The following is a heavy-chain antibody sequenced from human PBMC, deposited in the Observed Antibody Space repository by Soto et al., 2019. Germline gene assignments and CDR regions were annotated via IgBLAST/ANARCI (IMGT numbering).Heavy chain of an antibody. CDR2: IYPGDSHT. V-gene: IGHV5-51*01. CDR1: GYSFTNYW. CDR3: ASPRENYYYALDV. Sequence: GESLKISCKTSGYSFTNYWIGWVRQMPGKGLEWMGIIYPGDSHTRYSPSFQGQVTISADKSISTAYLQWSSLKTSDTAMYYCASPRENYYYALDVWGQGTTVTVSS. J-gene: IGHJ6*02.